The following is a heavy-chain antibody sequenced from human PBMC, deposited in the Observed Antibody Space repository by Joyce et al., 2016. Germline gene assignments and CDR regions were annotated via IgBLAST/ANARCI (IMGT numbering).Heavy chain of an antibody. J-gene: IGHJ6*02. Sequence: QVQLVQSGAEVKKPGASVKASCQASGYTFTNYYMHWGRQAPGQGLEWMGIINSSGGSTNSEQKFQGRVTRTRETSTSTVYMELSSLRSEDTAVYYCARDKAMATGYYYYGMDVWGQGTTVTVSS. CDR3: ARDKAMATGYYYYGMDV. D-gene: IGHD5-18*01. CDR1: GYTFTNYY. CDR2: INSSGGST. V-gene: IGHV1-46*01.